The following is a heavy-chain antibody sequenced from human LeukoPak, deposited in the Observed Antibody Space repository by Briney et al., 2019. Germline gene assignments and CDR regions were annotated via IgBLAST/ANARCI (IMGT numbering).Heavy chain of an antibody. Sequence: GGSLRLSCAASGFTFSSYEMNWVRQAPGKGLEWVANIKQDGSEKYCVDSVKGRFTISRDNAKKSLYLQMNSLRAEDTAVYYCAGSRVPGAVDIWGQGTMVTVSS. V-gene: IGHV3-7*05. J-gene: IGHJ3*02. CDR3: AGSRVPGAVDI. CDR1: GFTFSSYE. CDR2: IKQDGSEK. D-gene: IGHD2-15*01.